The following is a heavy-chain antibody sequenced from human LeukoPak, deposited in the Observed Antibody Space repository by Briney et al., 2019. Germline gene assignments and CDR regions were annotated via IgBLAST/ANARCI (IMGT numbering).Heavy chain of an antibody. Sequence: KPSETLSLTCTVSGGSISGWYWSWIRQPPGKGLEWIGYIYYSGSTNYNPSLKSRVTISVDTSKNQFSLKLSSVTAADTAVYYCARDGSLNWNERAFDIWGQGTMVTVSS. CDR3: ARDGSLNWNERAFDI. J-gene: IGHJ3*02. CDR1: GGSISGWY. D-gene: IGHD1-1*01. V-gene: IGHV4-59*01. CDR2: IYYSGST.